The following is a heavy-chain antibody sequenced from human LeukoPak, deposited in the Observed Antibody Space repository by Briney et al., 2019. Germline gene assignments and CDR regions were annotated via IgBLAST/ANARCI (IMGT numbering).Heavy chain of an antibody. CDR1: GFTFSNSA. CDR2: FSGTSGSS. J-gene: IGHJ6*03. D-gene: IGHD5-18*01. V-gene: IGHV3-23*01. CDR3: ARDSGSYGLGTHYYYYIDV. Sequence: PGGSLRLSCAASGFTFSNSAMSWVRQVPGKGLEGVSTFSGTSGSSYYADSVKGRFTISRDNAKNSLYLQMNSLRAEDTAVYYCARDSGSYGLGTHYYYYIDVWGKGTTVTVSS.